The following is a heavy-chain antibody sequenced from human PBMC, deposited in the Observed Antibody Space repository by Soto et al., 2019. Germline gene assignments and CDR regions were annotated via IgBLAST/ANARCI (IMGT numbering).Heavy chain of an antibody. CDR3: AREPVVVVAAPNDAFDI. Sequence: ASVKVSCKASVYTFTSYGISWVRQAPGQGLEWMGWISAYNGNTNYAQKLQGRVTMTTDTSTSTAYMELRSLRSDDTAVYYCAREPVVVVAAPNDAFDIWGQGTMVTVS. D-gene: IGHD2-15*01. V-gene: IGHV1-18*01. CDR1: VYTFTSYG. J-gene: IGHJ3*02. CDR2: ISAYNGNT.